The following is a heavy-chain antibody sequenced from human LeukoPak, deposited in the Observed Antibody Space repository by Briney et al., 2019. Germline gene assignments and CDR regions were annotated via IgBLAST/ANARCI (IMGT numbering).Heavy chain of an antibody. V-gene: IGHV4-38-2*02. Sequence: PSETLSLTCTVSGHSISSGYYWGWIRQPPGKGLEWIGSIYHSGSTNYNPSLKSRVTISVDKSKNQFSLKLSSVTAADTAVYYCARARAYDSSGYYRWGDYWGQGTLVTVSS. CDR1: GHSISSGYY. D-gene: IGHD3-22*01. J-gene: IGHJ4*02. CDR3: ARARAYDSSGYYRWGDY. CDR2: IYHSGST.